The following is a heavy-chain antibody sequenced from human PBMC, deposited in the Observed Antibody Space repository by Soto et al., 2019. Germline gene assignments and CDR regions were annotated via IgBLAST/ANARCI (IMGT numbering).Heavy chain of an antibody. CDR3: ARSEATVLDA. CDR1: GGSMSSSNW. D-gene: IGHD4-17*01. Sequence: QVQLQESGPGLVKPSGTLSLTCTVSGGSMSSSNWWNWVRQTPGKGLEWIGETHQSGRTNYNPSLKSLVTISVDKSKNLFSLNVSSVTAADTAVYYCARSEATVLDAWGQGTLVTGSS. V-gene: IGHV4-4*02. CDR2: THQSGRT. J-gene: IGHJ5*02.